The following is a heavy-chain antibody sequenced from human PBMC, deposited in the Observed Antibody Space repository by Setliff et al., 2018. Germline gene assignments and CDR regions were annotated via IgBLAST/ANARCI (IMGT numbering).Heavy chain of an antibody. J-gene: IGHJ4*02. CDR2: INPNSGGT. Sequence: ASVKVSCKASEYTFTDHYIHWVRQAPGQGLEWMGWINPNSGGTNFEQKFQGRVSLTRDTSSGVIYMEMRGLRSDDTATYYCARDGEVGIRRYFFGAWGQGTPVTVSS. D-gene: IGHD1-26*01. CDR3: ARDGEVGIRRYFFGA. CDR1: EYTFTDHY. V-gene: IGHV1-2*02.